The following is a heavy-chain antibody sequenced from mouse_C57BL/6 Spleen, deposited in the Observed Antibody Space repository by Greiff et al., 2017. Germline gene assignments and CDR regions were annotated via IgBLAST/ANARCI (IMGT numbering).Heavy chain of an antibody. D-gene: IGHD2-5*01. CDR3: ARTDYSNFWVAY. CDR1: GYTFTSYW. CDR2: IYPGSGST. J-gene: IGHJ3*01. V-gene: IGHV1-55*01. Sequence: QVHVKQSGAELVKPGASVKMSCKASGYTFTSYWITWVKQRPGQGLEWIGDIYPGSGSTNYNEKFKSKATLTVDTSSSTAYMQLSSLTSEDSAVYYCARTDYSNFWVAYWGQGTLVTVSA.